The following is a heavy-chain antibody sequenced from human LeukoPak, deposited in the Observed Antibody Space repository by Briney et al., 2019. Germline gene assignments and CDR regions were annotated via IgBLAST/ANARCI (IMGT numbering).Heavy chain of an antibody. Sequence: GGSLRLSCAASGFTFSSYSMNWVRQAPGKGLEWVSSISSSSSYIYYADSVKGRFTISRDNAKNSLYLQMNSLRAEDTALYYCARDLGMYYYDTSGSDAFDIWGQGTMVTVSS. CDR1: GFTFSSYS. D-gene: IGHD3-22*01. CDR2: ISSSSSYI. J-gene: IGHJ3*02. CDR3: ARDLGMYYYDTSGSDAFDI. V-gene: IGHV3-21*01.